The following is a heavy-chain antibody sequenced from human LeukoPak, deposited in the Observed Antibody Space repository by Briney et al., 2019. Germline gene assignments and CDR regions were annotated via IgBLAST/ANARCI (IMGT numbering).Heavy chain of an antibody. CDR2: IYSGGST. V-gene: IGHV3-53*01. J-gene: IGHJ5*02. CDR3: ARDRDYYGFDP. CDR1: GFTVSSNY. Sequence: PGGSPRLSCAASGFTVSSNYMSWVRQAPGKGLEWVSVIYSGGSTYYADSVKGRFTISRDNSKNTLYLQMNSLRAEDTAVYYCARDRDYYGFDPWGQGTLVTVSS. D-gene: IGHD3-10*01.